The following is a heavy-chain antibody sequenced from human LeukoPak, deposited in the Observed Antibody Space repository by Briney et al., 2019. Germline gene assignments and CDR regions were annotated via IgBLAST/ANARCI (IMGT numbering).Heavy chain of an antibody. CDR1: GGSISSYY. Sequence: SETLSLTCTVSGGSISSYYWSWIRQPAGKGLEWIGRIYTSGSTNYNPSLKSRVTMSVDTSKDQFSLTLSSVTAADTAVYYCAREEPIQLFDYWGQGTLVTVSS. CDR3: AREEPIQLFDY. D-gene: IGHD5-18*01. J-gene: IGHJ4*02. V-gene: IGHV4-4*07. CDR2: IYTSGST.